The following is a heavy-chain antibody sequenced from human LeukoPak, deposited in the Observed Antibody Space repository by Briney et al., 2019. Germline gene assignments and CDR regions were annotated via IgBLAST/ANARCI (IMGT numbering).Heavy chain of an antibody. CDR3: ASGLGQWLVTVDY. CDR2: ISSSSSTI. J-gene: IGHJ4*02. CDR1: GFTFSSYS. Sequence: GGSLRLSCAASGFTFSSYSMNWVRQAPGKGLEGVSYISSSSSTIYYADSVKGRFTISRDNAKNSLYLQMSSLRAEDTAVYYCASGLGQWLVTVDYWGQGTLVTVSS. V-gene: IGHV3-48*04. D-gene: IGHD6-19*01.